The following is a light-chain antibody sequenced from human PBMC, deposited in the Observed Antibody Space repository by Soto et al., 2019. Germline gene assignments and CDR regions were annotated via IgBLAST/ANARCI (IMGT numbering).Light chain of an antibody. CDR3: SSSAGSNTLV. Sequence: QSVLTQPPSASGSPGQSVPISCTGTSSDVGGYNYVSWYQQHPGKAPKLMIYEVSKRPSGVPDRFSGSKSGNTASLTVSGLQAEDEADYYCSSSAGSNTLVFGGGTKLTVL. CDR2: EVS. CDR1: SSDVGGYNY. V-gene: IGLV2-8*01. J-gene: IGLJ2*01.